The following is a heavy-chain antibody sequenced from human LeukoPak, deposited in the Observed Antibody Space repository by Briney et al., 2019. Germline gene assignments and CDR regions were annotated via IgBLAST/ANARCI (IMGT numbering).Heavy chain of an antibody. CDR1: GFTFSSYG. Sequence: GGSLRLSCAASGFTFSSYGMHWVRQAPGKGLEWVAVIWYDGSNKYYADSVKGRFTISRDNSKNTLYLQMNSLRAEDTAVYYCARGGGDLPLDFDYWGQGTLVTVSS. CDR2: IWYDGSNK. J-gene: IGHJ4*02. V-gene: IGHV3-33*08. D-gene: IGHD4-17*01. CDR3: ARGGGDLPLDFDY.